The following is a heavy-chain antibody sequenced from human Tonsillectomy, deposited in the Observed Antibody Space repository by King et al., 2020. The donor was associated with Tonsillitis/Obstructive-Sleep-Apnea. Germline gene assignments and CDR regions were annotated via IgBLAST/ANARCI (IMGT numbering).Heavy chain of an antibody. CDR2: IYYSGST. V-gene: IGHV4-59*01. CDR3: ARAPDGYYLDY. D-gene: IGHD4-17*01. J-gene: IGHJ4*02. CDR1: GGSISSYY. Sequence: VQLQESGPGLVKPSETLSLTCTVSGGSISSYYWSWIRQPPGKGLEWIGYIYYSGSTNYNPSLKSRVTISVDTSKNQFSLKLSSVTAADTAVYYCARAPDGYYLDYWGQGTLVTVSS.